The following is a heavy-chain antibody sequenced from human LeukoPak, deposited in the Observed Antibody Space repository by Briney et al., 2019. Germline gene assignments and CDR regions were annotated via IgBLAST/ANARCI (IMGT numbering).Heavy chain of an antibody. CDR3: ARGQGNCGGDCLNPFDY. V-gene: IGHV4-39*07. Sequence: KPSETLSLTCTVSGGSISSSSYYWGWIRQPPGKGLEWIGSIYYSGSTNYNPSLKSRVTISVDTSKNQFSLKLSSVTAADTAVYYCARGQGNCGGDCLNPFDYWGQGTLVTVSS. CDR2: IYYSGST. CDR1: GGSISSSSYY. J-gene: IGHJ4*02. D-gene: IGHD2-21*02.